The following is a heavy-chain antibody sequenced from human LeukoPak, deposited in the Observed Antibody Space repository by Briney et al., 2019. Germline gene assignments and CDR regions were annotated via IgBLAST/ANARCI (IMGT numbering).Heavy chain of an antibody. V-gene: IGHV1-46*01. J-gene: IGHJ4*02. CDR3: ARGLRPERRYYYDSSGYHFDY. Sequence: GASVKVSCEASGYTFTSYYMHWVRQAPGQGLEWMGIINPSGGSTSYAQKFQGRVTMTRDTSTSTVYMELSSLRSEDTAVYYCARGLRPERRYYYDSSGYHFDYWGQGTLATVSS. D-gene: IGHD3-22*01. CDR1: GYTFTSYY. CDR2: INPSGGST.